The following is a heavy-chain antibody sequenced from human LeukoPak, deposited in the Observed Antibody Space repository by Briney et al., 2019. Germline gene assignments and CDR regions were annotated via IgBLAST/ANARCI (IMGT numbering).Heavy chain of an antibody. D-gene: IGHD3-16*02. V-gene: IGHV3-30*18. CDR1: GFTFSSYG. CDR2: ISYDGSNK. Sequence: GGSLRLSCAASGFTFSSYGMHWVRQAPGKGLEWVAVISYDGSNKYYADSVKGRFTISRDNSKNTLYLQMNSLRAEDTAVYYCAKPPGYVWGSYRYNFDYWGQGTLVTVSS. CDR3: AKPPGYVWGSYRYNFDY. J-gene: IGHJ4*02.